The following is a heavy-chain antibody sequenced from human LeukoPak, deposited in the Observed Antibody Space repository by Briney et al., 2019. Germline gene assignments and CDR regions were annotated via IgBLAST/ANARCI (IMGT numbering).Heavy chain of an antibody. Sequence: PSETLSLTCTVSGGSISNSYWSWIRQPPGKGLEWIGFFHDSESTNYNPSLKSRVSISLDTSKNQVSLWLSSVTAADTAVYYCARGDASGRPGIGFDFWGQGTLVPVSA. CDR3: ARGDASGRPGIGFDF. CDR1: GGSISNSY. V-gene: IGHV4-59*01. J-gene: IGHJ4*02. CDR2: FHDSEST. D-gene: IGHD1-26*01.